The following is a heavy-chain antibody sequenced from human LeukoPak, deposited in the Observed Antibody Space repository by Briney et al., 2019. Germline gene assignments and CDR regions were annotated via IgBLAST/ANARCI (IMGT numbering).Heavy chain of an antibody. D-gene: IGHD3-10*01. J-gene: IGHJ4*02. CDR2: INHSGST. V-gene: IGHV4-34*01. CDR3: ARGLSPRINMVRGVRPPFRGVFDY. CDR1: GGSFSGYY. Sequence: PSETLSLTCAVYGGSFSGYYWSWIRQPPGKGLEWIGEINHSGSTNYNPSLKSRVTISVDTSKNQFSLKLSSVAAADTAVYYCARGLSPRINMVRGVRPPFRGVFDYWGQGTLVTVSS.